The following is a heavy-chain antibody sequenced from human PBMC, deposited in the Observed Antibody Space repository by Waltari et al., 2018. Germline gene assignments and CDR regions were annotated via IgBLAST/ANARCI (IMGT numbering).Heavy chain of an antibody. V-gene: IGHV1-69*13. J-gene: IGHJ4*02. CDR3: ASDYRTIFGVVTPES. D-gene: IGHD3-3*01. CDR2: ISPICGTA. Sequence: QVQLVQSGAEVKKPGSSVTVSCKASGGTFSSYAISWVRQARGEGLEWMGGISPICGTANDAQKLQGRVTITSDESTSTAYMELSSLRSEDTAVYYCASDYRTIFGVVTPESWGQGTLVTVSS. CDR1: GGTFSSYA.